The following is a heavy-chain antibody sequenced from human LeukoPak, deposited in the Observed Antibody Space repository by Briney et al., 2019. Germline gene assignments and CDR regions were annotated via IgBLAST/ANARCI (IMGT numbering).Heavy chain of an antibody. CDR2: INPNSGGT. CDR3: ARGILGYYYDSPFDY. V-gene: IGHV1-2*02. J-gene: IGHJ4*02. Sequence: GASVKVSCKASGYTFTGYYMHWVRQAPGQGLEWMGWINPNSGGTNYAQKFQGRVTMTRDTSISTAYMELSRLRSDDTAVYYCARGILGYYYDSPFDYWGQGTLVTVSS. CDR1: GYTFTGYY. D-gene: IGHD3-22*01.